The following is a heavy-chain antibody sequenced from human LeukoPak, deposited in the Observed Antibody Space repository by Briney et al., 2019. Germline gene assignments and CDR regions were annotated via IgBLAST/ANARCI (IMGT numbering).Heavy chain of an antibody. CDR2: IYSGGST. J-gene: IGHJ3*02. CDR1: GFTVSSNY. CDR3: ARDPQYAIDAFDI. Sequence: GGSLRLSCAASGFTVSSNYMSWVRQAPWKGLEWVSVIYSGGSTYYADSVKGRFTISRDNSKKTLYLQMNSLRAEDTAVYYCARDPQYAIDAFDIWGQGTMVTVSS. D-gene: IGHD2-8*01. V-gene: IGHV3-53*01.